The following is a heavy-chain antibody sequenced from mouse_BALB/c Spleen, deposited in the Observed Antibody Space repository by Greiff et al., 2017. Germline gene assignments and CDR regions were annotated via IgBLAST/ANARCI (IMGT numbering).Heavy chain of an antibody. CDR3: AREYGNYYAMDY. D-gene: IGHD2-1*01. V-gene: IGHV5-17*02. CDR1: GFTFSSFG. CDR2: ISSGSSTI. Sequence: EVKLVESGGGLVQPGGSRKLSCAASGFTFSSFGMHWVRQAPEKGLEWVAYISSGSSTIYYADTVKGRFTISRDNPKNTLFLQMTSLRSEDTAMYYCAREYGNYYAMDYWGQGTSVTVSS. J-gene: IGHJ4*01.